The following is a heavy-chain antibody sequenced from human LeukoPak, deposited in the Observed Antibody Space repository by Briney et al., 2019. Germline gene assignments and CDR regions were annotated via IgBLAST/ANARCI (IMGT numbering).Heavy chain of an antibody. J-gene: IGHJ4*02. CDR3: ARWGSTSCYDY. D-gene: IGHD2-2*01. Sequence: GGSLRLSCAASGFTFGTYAMHWVRQAPGKGLEYVSAISTNGDSIYYADSVKGRFTISRDNSKNTLFLQMGSLRADDMAVYYCARWGSTSCYDYWGQGTLVTVSS. V-gene: IGHV3-64*02. CDR2: ISTNGDSI. CDR1: GFTFGTYA.